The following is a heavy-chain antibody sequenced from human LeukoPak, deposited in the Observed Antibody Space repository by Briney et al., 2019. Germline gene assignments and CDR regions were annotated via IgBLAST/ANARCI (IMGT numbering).Heavy chain of an antibody. J-gene: IGHJ4*02. CDR3: ARFRDRDIVVVPAAGAFFDY. CDR1: GGSISSYY. CDR2: IYYSGST. Sequence: PSETLSLTCTVSGGSISSYYWSWIRQPPGKGLEWIGYIYYSGSTNYNPSLKSRVTISVDTSKNQFSLKLSSVTAADTAVYYCARFRDRDIVVVPAAGAFFDYWGQGTLVTVSS. V-gene: IGHV4-59*01. D-gene: IGHD2-2*01.